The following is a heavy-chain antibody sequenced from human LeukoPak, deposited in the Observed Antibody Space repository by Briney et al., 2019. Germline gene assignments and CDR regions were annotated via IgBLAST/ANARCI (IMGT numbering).Heavy chain of an antibody. CDR1: GGTFTSYA. V-gene: IGHV1-69*13. D-gene: IGHD3-10*01. Sequence: SVKVSCKASGGTFTSYAISWVRQAPGQGLEWMGGIIPIFGTANYAQKFQGRVTITADESTSTAYMELSSLRSEDTAVYYCARGGPYYYGSGIDYCGQGTLVTVSS. J-gene: IGHJ4*02. CDR3: ARGGPYYYGSGIDY. CDR2: IIPIFGTA.